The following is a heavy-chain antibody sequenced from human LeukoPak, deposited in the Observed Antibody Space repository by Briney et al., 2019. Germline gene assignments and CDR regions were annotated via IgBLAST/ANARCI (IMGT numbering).Heavy chain of an antibody. V-gene: IGHV4-59*08. CDR2: IYYSGST. J-gene: IGHJ2*01. CDR3: ARRARENWYFDL. CDR1: GGSISSYY. Sequence: PSETLSLTCTVSGGSISSYYWTWIRQPPGKGLEWIGYIYYSGSTYYNPSLKSRVTISVDTSKNQFSLKLSSVTAADTAVYYCARRARENWYFDLWGRGTLVTVSS.